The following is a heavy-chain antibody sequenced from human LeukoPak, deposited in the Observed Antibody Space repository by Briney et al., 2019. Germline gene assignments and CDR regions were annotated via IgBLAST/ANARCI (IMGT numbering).Heavy chain of an antibody. CDR3: ARAPSEIGGYYPEYFRH. CDR2: IKSDGST. Sequence: GGSLRLSCAASGFTFSSYWMHWVRQAPGKGLVWVSRIKSDGSTNYADSMKGRFTISRDNAKNTVSLQMNSLRAEDTGVYYCARAPSEIGGYYPEYFRHWGQGTLVTVSS. J-gene: IGHJ1*01. D-gene: IGHD3-22*01. CDR1: GFTFSSYW. V-gene: IGHV3-74*01.